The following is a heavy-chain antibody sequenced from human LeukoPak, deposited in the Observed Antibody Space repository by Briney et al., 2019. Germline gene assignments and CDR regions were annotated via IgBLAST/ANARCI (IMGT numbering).Heavy chain of an antibody. Sequence: ASVKVSCKASGYTFTNYGISWVRQAPGQGLEWMGWISAYNGSTNYAQKLQGRVTMTTDTSTSTAYMELRSLRSDDTAVYYCARDLGLSYDFWSGYYNSPLDYWGQGTLVTVSS. CDR1: GYTFTNYG. D-gene: IGHD3-3*01. CDR2: ISAYNGST. V-gene: IGHV1-18*01. J-gene: IGHJ4*02. CDR3: ARDLGLSYDFWSGYYNSPLDY.